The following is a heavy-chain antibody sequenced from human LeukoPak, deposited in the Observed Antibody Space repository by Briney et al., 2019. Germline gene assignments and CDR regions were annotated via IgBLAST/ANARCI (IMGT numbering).Heavy chain of an antibody. D-gene: IGHD4-17*01. J-gene: IGHJ6*03. CDR3: TKDIDYGDYVSYYYYYYMDV. Sequence: GSLRLSCAASGFTFSNAWMSWVRQAPGKGLEWVGRIKSKTDGGTTDYAAPVKGRFTISRDDSKNTLYLQMNSLKTEDTAVYYCTKDIDYGDYVSYYYYYYMDVWGKGTTVTASS. CDR2: IKSKTDGGTT. CDR1: GFTFSNAW. V-gene: IGHV3-15*01.